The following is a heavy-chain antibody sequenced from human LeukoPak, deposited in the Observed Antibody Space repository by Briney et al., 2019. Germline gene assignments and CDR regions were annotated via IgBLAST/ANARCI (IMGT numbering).Heavy chain of an antibody. D-gene: IGHD3-9*01. V-gene: IGHV4-59*01. J-gene: IGHJ5*02. Sequence: SETLSLTCTVSGGPISSYYWSWIRQPPGKGLEWIGYIYYSGSTNYNHSLKSRVTISVDTSKNQFSLKLSSVTAADTAVYYCARDILTGYSNWFDPWGQGTLVTVSS. CDR3: ARDILTGYSNWFDP. CDR2: IYYSGST. CDR1: GGPISSYY.